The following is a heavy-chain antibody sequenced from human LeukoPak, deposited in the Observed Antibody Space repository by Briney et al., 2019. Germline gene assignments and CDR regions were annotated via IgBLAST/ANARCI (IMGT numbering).Heavy chain of an antibody. CDR1: GYTFTSYG. CDR2: ISAYNGNT. D-gene: IGHD2-2*01. J-gene: IGHJ4*02. Sequence: GSSVKVSCKASGYTFTSYGISWVRQAPGQGLEWMGWISAYNGNTNYAQKLQGRVTMTTDTSTSTAYMELRSLRSDDTAVYYCARVGNIVVVPAALDYWGQGTLVTVSS. CDR3: ARVGNIVVVPAALDY. V-gene: IGHV1-18*01.